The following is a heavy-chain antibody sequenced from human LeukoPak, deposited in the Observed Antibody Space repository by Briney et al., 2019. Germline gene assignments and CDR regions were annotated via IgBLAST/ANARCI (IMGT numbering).Heavy chain of an antibody. V-gene: IGHV3-21*01. D-gene: IGHD3-22*01. CDR1: GFTFSSYS. CDR3: ARDYYDSSGPTYYDY. Sequence: GGSLRLSCAASGFTFSSYSMNWVRQAPGKGLEWVSSISSSSSYIYYADSVKGRFTISRDNAKNSLYLQMNSLGAEDTAVYYCARDYYDSSGPTYYDYWGQGTLVTVSS. CDR2: ISSSSSYI. J-gene: IGHJ4*02.